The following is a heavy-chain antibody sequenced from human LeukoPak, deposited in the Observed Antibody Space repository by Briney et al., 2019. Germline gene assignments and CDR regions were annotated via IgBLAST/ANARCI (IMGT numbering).Heavy chain of an antibody. CDR1: GGSISSYY. V-gene: IGHV4-59*06. J-gene: IGHJ4*02. CDR3: ARVVPAAIGGDFDY. D-gene: IGHD2-2*01. CDR2: IYYSGST. Sequence: SETLSLTCTVPGGSISSYYWSWIRQPPGKGLEWIGYIYYSGSTYYNPSLKSRVTIPVDTSKNQFSLKQSSVTAADTAVYYCARVVPAAIGGDFDYWGQGTLVTVSS.